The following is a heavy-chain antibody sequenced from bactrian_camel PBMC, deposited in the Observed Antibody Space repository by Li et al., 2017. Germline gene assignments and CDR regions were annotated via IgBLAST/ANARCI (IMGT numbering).Heavy chain of an antibody. J-gene: IGHJ4*01. D-gene: IGHD2*01. CDR1: GYTRRSGC. CDR2: IQDDGAK. Sequence: VESGGGSVQAGGSLSLSCATRGYTRRSGCLAWFRQVPGKEREMVAQIQDDGAKHYDSTAEGRFTISKDAAKDTLDLRMNSLKPEDSGMYYCAVDGPVAFCSDYPSDFRGWGQGTQVTVS. CDR3: AVDGPVAFCSDYPSDFRG. V-gene: IGHV3S55*01.